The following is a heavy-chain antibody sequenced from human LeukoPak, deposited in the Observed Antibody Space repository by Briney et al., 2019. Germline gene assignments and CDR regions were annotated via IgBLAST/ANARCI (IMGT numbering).Heavy chain of an antibody. V-gene: IGHV1-46*01. CDR3: ARDMSTRVTPISYAFDV. Sequence: GPSVKVSCKAFENTFTNYYMHWVRQAPGQGLEWLGIINPNGDRTNYAQTFQGRVTMTRDTSTTTVYMELSSLRSEDTAVYYCARDMSTRVTPISYAFDVWGQGTMVTVSS. CDR1: ENTFTNYY. D-gene: IGHD4-23*01. J-gene: IGHJ3*01. CDR2: INPNGDRT.